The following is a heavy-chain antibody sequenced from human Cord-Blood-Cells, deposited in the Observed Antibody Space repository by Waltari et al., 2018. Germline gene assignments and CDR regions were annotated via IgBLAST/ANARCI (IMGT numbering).Heavy chain of an antibody. CDR3: ARHGGEVVRGVSSFNY. V-gene: IGHV4-34*01. CDR1: GGPFSGYY. CDR2: INHSGST. J-gene: IGHJ4*02. D-gene: IGHD3-10*01. Sequence: QVQLQQWGAGLLKPSETLSLTCAVHGGPFSGYYWSWIRQPPGKGLEWIGEINHSGSTNYNPSLKSRVTISVDTSKNQFSLKLSSVTAADTAVYYCARHGGEVVRGVSSFNYWGQGTLVTVSS.